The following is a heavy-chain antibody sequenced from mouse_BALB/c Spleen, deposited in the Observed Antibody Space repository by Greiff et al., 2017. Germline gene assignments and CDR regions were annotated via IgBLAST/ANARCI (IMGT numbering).Heavy chain of an antibody. Sequence: VQLKESGPELVKPGASVKISCKASGYTFTDYNMHWVKQSHGKSLEWIGYIYPYNGGTGYNQKFKSKATLTVDNSSSTAYMELRSLTSEDSAVYYCARALYYGSSAWFAYGGQGTLVTVSA. D-gene: IGHD1-1*01. CDR3: ARALYYGSSAWFAY. J-gene: IGHJ3*01. CDR2: IYPYNGGT. CDR1: GYTFTDYN. V-gene: IGHV1S29*02.